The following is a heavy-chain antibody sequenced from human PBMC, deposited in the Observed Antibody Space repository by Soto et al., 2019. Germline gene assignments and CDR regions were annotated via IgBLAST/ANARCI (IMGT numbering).Heavy chain of an antibody. J-gene: IGHJ6*02. V-gene: IGHV1-2*02. CDR3: ARDGANYVILLACYYYVMDV. CDR1: GYTFTGYY. D-gene: IGHD3-9*01. Sequence: ASVKVSCKASGYTFTGYYMHWVRQAPGRGLEWMGWINPNSGGTNYAQKFQGRVTMTRDTSISTAYMELSRLRSDDTAVYYCARDGANYVILLACYYYVMDVWGQGTTVPSP. CDR2: INPNSGGT.